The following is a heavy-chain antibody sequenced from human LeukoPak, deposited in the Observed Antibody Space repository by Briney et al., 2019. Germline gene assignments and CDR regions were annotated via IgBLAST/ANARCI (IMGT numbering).Heavy chain of an antibody. V-gene: IGHV1-69*13. D-gene: IGHD3-9*01. Sequence: ASVKVSCKASGGTFSSYAISWVRQAPGQGLEWMGGIIPIFGTANYAQKFQGRVTITADESTSTAYMELSSLRSEDTAVYYCARGSFDYDILTGYSPGAFDIWGQGTMVTVSS. J-gene: IGHJ3*02. CDR2: IIPIFGTA. CDR3: ARGSFDYDILTGYSPGAFDI. CDR1: GGTFSSYA.